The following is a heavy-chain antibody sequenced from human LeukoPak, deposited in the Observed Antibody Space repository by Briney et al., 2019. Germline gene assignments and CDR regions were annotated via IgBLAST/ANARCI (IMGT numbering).Heavy chain of an antibody. Sequence: GGSLRLSCAASGLTFTTFAMAWVRQAPGKGLEWVSTISRSGGSTYYADSVKGRSTISRDNSKNTLYLQMNSLRADDTAVYYCTKDEAGLRLFDYWGQGTLVTVSS. J-gene: IGHJ4*02. V-gene: IGHV3-23*01. CDR3: TKDEAGLRLFDY. D-gene: IGHD4-17*01. CDR1: GLTFTTFA. CDR2: ISRSGGST.